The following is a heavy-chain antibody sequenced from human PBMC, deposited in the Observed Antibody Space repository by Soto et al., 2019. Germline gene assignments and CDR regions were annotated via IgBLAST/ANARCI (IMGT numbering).Heavy chain of an antibody. CDR3: ARQAGSATVTKRLGAFDI. Sequence: GTSVKPSSKASGYTFTSYALSSAQQSTKQGLEWMGWISAYNGNTNYAQKFQGWVTMTRDTSISTAYMELSRLRSDDTALYYCARQAGSATVTKRLGAFDIWGQGTMVTVSS. D-gene: IGHD4-17*01. CDR1: GYTFTSYA. J-gene: IGHJ3*02. V-gene: IGHV1-18*01. CDR2: ISAYNGNT.